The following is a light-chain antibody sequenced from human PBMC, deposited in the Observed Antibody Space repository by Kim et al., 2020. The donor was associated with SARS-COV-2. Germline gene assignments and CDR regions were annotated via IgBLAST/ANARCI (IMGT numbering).Light chain of an antibody. CDR3: QAWDSNTRI. Sequence: GNKDVSWYQQRPGPSPVLVIYQRVKRPSGIPERFSASNSGNTATLTISGTQPTDEADYYCQAWDSNTRIFGSGTKVTVL. J-gene: IGLJ1*01. CDR2: QRV. V-gene: IGLV3-1*01. CDR1: GNKD.